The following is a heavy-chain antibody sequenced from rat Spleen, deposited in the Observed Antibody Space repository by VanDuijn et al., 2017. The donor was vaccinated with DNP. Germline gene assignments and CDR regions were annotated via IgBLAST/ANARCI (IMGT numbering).Heavy chain of an antibody. CDR3: ARYPESL. CDR2: VNSAGTT. Sequence: EVQLQESGPGLVKTSQSLSLTCSVTGYSITSSYRWNWIRKFPGNKLEWMGSVNSAGTTNYNPSLKSRISITRHTSKNQLFLQVNSVTTEDTATYYCARYPESLWGQGVMVTVSS. CDR1: GYSITSSYR. D-gene: IGHD3-8*01. J-gene: IGHJ2*01. V-gene: IGHV3-3*01.